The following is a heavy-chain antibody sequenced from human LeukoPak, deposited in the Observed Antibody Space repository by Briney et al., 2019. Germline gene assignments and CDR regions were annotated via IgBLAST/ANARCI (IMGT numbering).Heavy chain of an antibody. V-gene: IGHV1-2*02. D-gene: IGHD3-22*01. CDR1: GYTFTGYY. J-gene: IGHJ1*01. CDR3: ARVGFGEYYYDSSGYYYPTEYFQH. CDR2: INPNSGGT. Sequence: GASAKVSCKASGYTFTGYYMHWVRQAPGQGLEWMGWINPNSGGTNYAQKFQGRVTMTRDTSISTAYMELSRLRSDDTAVYYCARVGFGEYYYDSSGYYYPTEYFQHWGQGTLVTVSS.